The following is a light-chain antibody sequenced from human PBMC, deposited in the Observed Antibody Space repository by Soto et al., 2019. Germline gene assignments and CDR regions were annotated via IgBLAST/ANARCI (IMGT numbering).Light chain of an antibody. Sequence: DIQMTQSPSTLSASVGDRVTITCRASQSISDWLAWYQQKPGNAPNLLIYDSSSLESGVPSRFSGSGSGTEFTLTISSLQPDDSATYYCQQYNSYSPYTFGHGTKLEIK. J-gene: IGKJ2*01. CDR1: QSISDW. CDR2: DSS. CDR3: QQYNSYSPYT. V-gene: IGKV1-5*01.